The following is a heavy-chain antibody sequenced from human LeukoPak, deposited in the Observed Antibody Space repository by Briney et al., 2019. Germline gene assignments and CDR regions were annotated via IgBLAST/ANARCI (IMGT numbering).Heavy chain of an antibody. D-gene: IGHD3-10*01. Sequence: ASVKVSCKASGYTFTSYAMHWVRQAPGQRLEWMGWINAGNGNTKYSQKFQGRVTITRDTSASTAYMELSSLQSEDTAVYYCSIRGFTACLDPWGQGTLVTVSS. CDR2: INAGNGNT. J-gene: IGHJ5*02. CDR1: GYTFTSYA. V-gene: IGHV1-3*01. CDR3: SIRGFTACLDP.